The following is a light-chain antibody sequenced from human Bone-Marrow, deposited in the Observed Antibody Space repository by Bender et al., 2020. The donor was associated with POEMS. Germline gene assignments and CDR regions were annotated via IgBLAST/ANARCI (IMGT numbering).Light chain of an antibody. CDR1: SSNVGDNY. CDR2: DDN. Sequence: HSVVTQPPSVSAAPGEKVIISCSGSSSNVGDNYVSWYQQFPGAVPKLLIYDDNKRPSGISDRFSASKSGPSATLGITGLQTGDEADYYCGTWDNNLRDWVFGGGTKVTVL. V-gene: IGLV1-51*01. CDR3: GTWDNNLRDWV. J-gene: IGLJ3*02.